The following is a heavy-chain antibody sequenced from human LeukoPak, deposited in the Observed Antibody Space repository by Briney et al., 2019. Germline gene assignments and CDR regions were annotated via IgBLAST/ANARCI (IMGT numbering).Heavy chain of an antibody. CDR3: ARASVLLSADY. V-gene: IGHV4-59*01. J-gene: IGHJ4*02. CDR1: GESISGFY. Sequence: SSETLSLTCTVSGESISGFYWSWIRQSPGKGLEWIGYIYNSGGTKYNPSLKSRLTISVDTSENQFSLNLTSVTAADTAVYYCARASVLLSADYWGQGTLVTVSS. CDR2: IYNSGGT. D-gene: IGHD3-16*01.